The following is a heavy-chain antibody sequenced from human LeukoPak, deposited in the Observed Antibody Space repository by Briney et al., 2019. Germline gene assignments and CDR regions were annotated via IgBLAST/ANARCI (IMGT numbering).Heavy chain of an antibody. V-gene: IGHV3-30*02. CDR1: GFTFNSYG. J-gene: IGHJ4*02. CDR3: GKGSSTSGCPDY. CDR2: IRYDGSIN. Sequence: GGSLRLSCAASGFTFNSYGMHWVRQAPGKGLDWVAFIRYDGSINHYADSVKGRFTISRDNSKNTVSLQMNSLRPEDTAAYYCGKGSSTSGCPDYWGQGTLVTVSS. D-gene: IGHD6-19*01.